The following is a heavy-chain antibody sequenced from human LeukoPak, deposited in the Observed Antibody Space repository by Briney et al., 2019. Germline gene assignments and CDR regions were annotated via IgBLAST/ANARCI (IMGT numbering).Heavy chain of an antibody. Sequence: GGSLRLSCAASGFTFSSYEMNWVRQAPGKGLEWVSYISSSGSTIYYADSVKGRFTISRDNAKNSLYLQMNSLRAEDTAVYYCARGRTVTIFGVVPIDWFDPWGQGTLVTVSS. J-gene: IGHJ5*02. D-gene: IGHD3-3*01. V-gene: IGHV3-48*03. CDR2: ISSSGSTI. CDR1: GFTFSSYE. CDR3: ARGRTVTIFGVVPIDWFDP.